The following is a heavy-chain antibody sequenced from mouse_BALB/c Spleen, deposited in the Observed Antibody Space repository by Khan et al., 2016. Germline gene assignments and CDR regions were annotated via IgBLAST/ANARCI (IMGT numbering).Heavy chain of an antibody. Sequence: QVQLQQSGAELVRPGVSVKISCKGSGYTFTDYAIHWVKLSHAKSLEWIGVISTYYGDATYNQNFKGKATMTVEKSSTTAYMELARLTSEDSAIYSCASTVLATDWYFDVWGAGTTVTVSS. CDR1: GYTFTDYA. V-gene: IGHV1S137*01. J-gene: IGHJ1*01. CDR3: ASTVLATDWYFDV. CDR2: ISTYYGDA. D-gene: IGHD1-1*01.